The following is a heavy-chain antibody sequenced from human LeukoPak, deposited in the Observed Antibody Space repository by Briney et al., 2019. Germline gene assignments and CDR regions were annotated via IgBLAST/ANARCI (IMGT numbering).Heavy chain of an antibody. CDR2: ISSSSSTI. D-gene: IGHD5-24*01. CDR1: GFIFPTYG. Sequence: GGSLRLSCAASGFIFPTYGMHWVRQAPGKGLEWVSYISSSSSTIYYADSVKGRFTISRDNAKNSLYLQMNSLRAEDTAVYFCAKGGRYGYNYDFWGQGTLVTVSS. V-gene: IGHV3-48*01. J-gene: IGHJ4*02. CDR3: AKGGRYGYNYDF.